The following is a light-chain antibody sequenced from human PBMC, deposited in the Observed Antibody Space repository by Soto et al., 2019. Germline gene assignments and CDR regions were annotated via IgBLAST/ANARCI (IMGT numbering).Light chain of an antibody. Sequence: EIVLSQSPAILSLSPGDRATLSCRASQTVSSFLAWYQQKPGQAPRLLIYDTSNRATGVPARFSASGSGTDFTLTISSLEPEDFAVYFCQQRYNWAPTFGQGTKLEIK. CDR2: DTS. CDR1: QTVSSF. CDR3: QQRYNWAPT. V-gene: IGKV3-11*01. J-gene: IGKJ2*01.